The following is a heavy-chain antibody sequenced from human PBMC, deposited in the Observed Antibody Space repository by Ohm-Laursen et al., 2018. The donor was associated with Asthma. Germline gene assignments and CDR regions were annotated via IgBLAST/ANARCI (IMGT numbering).Heavy chain of an antibody. CDR2: IDDSGGRT. J-gene: IGHJ4*02. V-gene: IGHV3-23*01. CDR3: AKDSSEVVAADEY. CDR1: GFTFNKHH. D-gene: IGHD2-15*01. Sequence: GSLRLSCTASGFTFNKHHMTWVRQAPGKGLEWVSAIDDSGGRTYYADSVKGRFTISRDNPRNTLYLQMNSLRAEDTAVYYCAKDSSEVVAADEYWGQGTLVTVSS.